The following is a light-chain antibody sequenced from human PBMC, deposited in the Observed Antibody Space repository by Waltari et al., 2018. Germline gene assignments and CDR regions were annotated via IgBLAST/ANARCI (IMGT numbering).Light chain of an antibody. CDR1: SGSVSTTYY. CDR2: STN. Sequence: VTQEPSFSVSPGGTVTLTCGLRSGSVSTTYYPSWYQQTPGQAPRPLIYSTNTRSSGVPDRISGSILGNKAALTITGAQADDESDYSCVLYMGGGILFGGGTKLTVL. J-gene: IGLJ3*02. CDR3: VLYMGGGIL. V-gene: IGLV8-61*01.